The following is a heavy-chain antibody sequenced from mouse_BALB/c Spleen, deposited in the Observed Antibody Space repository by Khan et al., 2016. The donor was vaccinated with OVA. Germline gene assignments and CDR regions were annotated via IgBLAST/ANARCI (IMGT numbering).Heavy chain of an antibody. D-gene: IGHD1-1*01. J-gene: IGHJ2*01. CDR3: VRNYGSDY. CDR1: GYTFTNYW. Sequence: QVQLQQSGVEIVEPGASVKLSCQASGYTFTNYWIHWVKQRPGQGLDWIGEIDPSDSYTKYNQKFRGKATLTVDKSSSTAHMQLSSLTSEDSAVYYCVRNYGSDYWGQGTTLIVSS. V-gene: IGHV1-69*02. CDR2: IDPSDSYT.